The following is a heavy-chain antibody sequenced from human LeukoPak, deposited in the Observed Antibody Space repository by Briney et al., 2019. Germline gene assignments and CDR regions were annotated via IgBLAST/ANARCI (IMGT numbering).Heavy chain of an antibody. V-gene: IGHV4-34*01. Sequence: SETLSLTCAVYGGSFSGYYWSWIRQPPGKGLEWIGEINHSGSTNYDPSLKSRVTISVDTSKNQFSLKLSSVTAADTAVYYCARCQVASAAGTFYYYYYGMDVWGQGTTVTVSS. D-gene: IGHD6-13*01. CDR2: INHSGST. CDR1: GGSFSGYY. CDR3: ARCQVASAAGTFYYYYYGMDV. J-gene: IGHJ6*02.